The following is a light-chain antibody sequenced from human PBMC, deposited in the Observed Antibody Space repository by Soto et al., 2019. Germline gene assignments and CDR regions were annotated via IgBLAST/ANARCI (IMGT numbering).Light chain of an antibody. V-gene: IGLV2-14*01. CDR1: SSDVGGYHY. J-gene: IGLJ2*01. CDR2: DVS. Sequence: QSVLTQPASVSGSPGQSITISCTGTSSDVGGYHYVSWYQQHPGKAPKLMIYDVSNRPSGVSNRFSGSKSGNTASLTISGLPAEDEADYYCSSYTSSSTYVVFGGGTKLTVL. CDR3: SSYTSSSTYVV.